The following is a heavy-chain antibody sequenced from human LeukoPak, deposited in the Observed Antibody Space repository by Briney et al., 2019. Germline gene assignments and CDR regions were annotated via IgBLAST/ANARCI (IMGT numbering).Heavy chain of an antibody. CDR1: GGTFSSYA. J-gene: IGHJ4*02. CDR3: ARSPGIAAPTMFDY. V-gene: IGHV1-69*13. CDR2: IIPIFGTA. Sequence: ASVKVSCKASGGTFSSYAISWVRQAPGQGLEWMGGIIPIFGTANYAQKFQGRITITADESTSTAYMELSSLRSEDTAVYYCARSPGIAAPTMFDYWGQGTLVTVSS. D-gene: IGHD6-13*01.